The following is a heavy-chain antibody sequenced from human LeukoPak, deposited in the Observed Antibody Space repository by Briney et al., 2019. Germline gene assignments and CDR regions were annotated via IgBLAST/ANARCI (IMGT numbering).Heavy chain of an antibody. CDR1: GFTFSSYS. CDR2: ISSSSSSI. D-gene: IGHD4-23*01. J-gene: IGHJ5*02. Sequence: GGSLRLSCAASGFTFSSYSMNWVRQAPGRGLEWVSYISSSSSSIHYADSVKGRFTISRDNAKNSLDLQMNSLRVEDTALYYCARGGSGNSNWFDPWGQGTLVTVSS. V-gene: IGHV3-48*04. CDR3: ARGGSGNSNWFDP.